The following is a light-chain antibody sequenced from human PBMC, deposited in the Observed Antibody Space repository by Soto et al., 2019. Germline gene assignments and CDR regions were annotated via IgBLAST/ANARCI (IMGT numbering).Light chain of an antibody. V-gene: IGLV2-8*01. CDR2: EDT. J-gene: IGLJ2*01. CDR1: TTDVGGYEL. Sequence: QSALTQPPSASGSPGQSVTISCTGTTTDVGGYELVSWYQQHPGKAPKVIIYEDTKRPSGVPDRFFGSKSGSTASLTVSGVQAEDESVYYCCAYTVGDTVVFGGGTKLTVL. CDR3: CAYTVGDTVV.